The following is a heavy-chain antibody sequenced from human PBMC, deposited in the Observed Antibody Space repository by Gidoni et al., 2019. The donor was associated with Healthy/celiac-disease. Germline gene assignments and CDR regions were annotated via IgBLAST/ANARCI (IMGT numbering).Heavy chain of an antibody. Sequence: EVQLVESGGGLVQPGGSLKLSCAASGFTFSGSAMHWVRQASGKGLEWVGLIRSKANSYATAYAASVKGRFTISRDDSKTTAYLQMNSLKTEDTAVYYCTRRSITGTTLDDYWGQGTLVTVSS. D-gene: IGHD1-7*01. CDR1: GFTFSGSA. J-gene: IGHJ4*02. CDR3: TRRSITGTTLDDY. CDR2: IRSKANSYAT. V-gene: IGHV3-73*02.